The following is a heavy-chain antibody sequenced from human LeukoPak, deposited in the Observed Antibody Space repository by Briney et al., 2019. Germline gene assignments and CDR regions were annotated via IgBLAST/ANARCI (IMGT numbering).Heavy chain of an antibody. CDR2: IYYSGGT. CDR3: VRHVCSGGSCYPREVDY. J-gene: IGHJ4*02. V-gene: IGHV4-39*01. D-gene: IGHD2-15*01. CDR1: GGSISSSGYY. Sequence: SETLSLTCTVSGGSISSSGYYWGWFRQPPGKGLEWIGSIYYSGGTSYNPSLKSRVTISVDTSKNQFSLKVSSVTAADTAVYYCVRHVCSGGSCYPREVDYWGQGSLVTVSS.